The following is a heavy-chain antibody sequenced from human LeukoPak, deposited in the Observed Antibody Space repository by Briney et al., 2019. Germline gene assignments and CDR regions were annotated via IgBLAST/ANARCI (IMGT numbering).Heavy chain of an antibody. CDR1: GGTFNSYT. J-gene: IGHJ3*02. D-gene: IGHD1-14*01. V-gene: IGHV1-69*02. Sequence: SVKVSCKASGGTFNSYTISWVRQAPGQGLEWMGRIIPILGIANYAQKFQGRVTITADKSTSTAYMELSSLRSEDTAVYYCARALGPDNDAFDIWGQGTMVTVSS. CDR2: IIPILGIA. CDR3: ARALGPDNDAFDI.